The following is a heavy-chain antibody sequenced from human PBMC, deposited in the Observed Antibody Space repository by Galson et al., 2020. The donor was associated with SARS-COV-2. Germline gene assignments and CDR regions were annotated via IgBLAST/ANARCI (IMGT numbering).Heavy chain of an antibody. CDR2: IKQDGSEK. J-gene: IGHJ6*02. Sequence: GESLKISCAASGFTFSSYWMSWVRQAPGKWLEWVANIKQDGSEKYYVDSVKGRFTISRDNAKNSLYLQMNSLRAEDTAVYYCARDMGATDYYYGMDVWGQGTTVTVSS. V-gene: IGHV3-7*01. CDR3: ARDMGATDYYYGMDV. D-gene: IGHD1-26*01. CDR1: GFTFSSYW.